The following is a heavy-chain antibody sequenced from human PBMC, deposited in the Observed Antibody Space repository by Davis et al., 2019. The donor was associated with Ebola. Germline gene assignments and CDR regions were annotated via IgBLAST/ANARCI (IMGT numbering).Heavy chain of an antibody. J-gene: IGHJ4*02. D-gene: IGHD3-16*01. CDR2: INHSGST. Sequence: MPSETLSLTCAVYGGSFSGYYWSWIRQPPGKGLEWIGEINHSGSTNYNPSLKSRVTISVDTSKNQFSLKLSSVTAADTAVYYCARGLGGDFDYWGQGTLVTVSS. CDR1: GGSFSGYY. CDR3: ARGLGGDFDY. V-gene: IGHV4-34*01.